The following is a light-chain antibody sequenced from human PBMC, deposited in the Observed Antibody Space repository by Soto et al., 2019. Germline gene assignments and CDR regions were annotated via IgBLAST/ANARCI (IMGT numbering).Light chain of an antibody. Sequence: EIVMTQSPATLSVSPGERATLSCRASQSVSSNLAWYQQKPGQAPRLLIYGASTRATGIPARFSGSGSGTEFTLTISRLEPEDFAVYYCQQYGTSPRTFGQGIKVDI. J-gene: IGKJ1*01. V-gene: IGKV3-15*01. CDR2: GAS. CDR1: QSVSSN. CDR3: QQYGTSPRT.